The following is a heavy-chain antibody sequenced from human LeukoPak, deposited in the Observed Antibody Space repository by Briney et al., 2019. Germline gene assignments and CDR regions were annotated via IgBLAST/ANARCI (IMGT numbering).Heavy chain of an antibody. D-gene: IGHD1-26*01. CDR1: GFTFTSHA. V-gene: IGHV3-23*01. CDR2: ISGSGVSS. J-gene: IGHJ4*02. Sequence: GGSLRLSCAASGFTFTSHAMIWVRQAPGKGLQWVSDISGSGVSSYYADSVRGGFTISRDNSKKTLYLQMNRLRAGETGVYNCEKGLGFRPVMILPTTPFDYWGQGTLVTVYS. CDR3: EKGLGFRPVMILPTTPFDY.